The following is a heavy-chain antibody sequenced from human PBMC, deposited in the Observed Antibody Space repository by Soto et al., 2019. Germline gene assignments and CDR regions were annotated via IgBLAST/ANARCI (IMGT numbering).Heavy chain of an antibody. CDR2: IYYSGST. J-gene: IGHJ5*02. CDR1: GGSVSSGSYY. V-gene: IGHV4-61*01. D-gene: IGHD3-10*01. Sequence: SETLSLTCTVSGGSVSSGSYYWSWIRQPPGKGLEWIGYIYYSGSTNYNPSLKSRVTISVDTSKNQFSLKLSSVTAADTAVYYCARDKSITMVRGVTNRWFDPWGQGTLVPVSS. CDR3: ARDKSITMVRGVTNRWFDP.